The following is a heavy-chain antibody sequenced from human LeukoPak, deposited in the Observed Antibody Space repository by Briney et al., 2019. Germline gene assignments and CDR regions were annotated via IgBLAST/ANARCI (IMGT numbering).Heavy chain of an antibody. CDR1: EYTFTGYY. CDR2: INPNSGGT. J-gene: IGHJ4*02. V-gene: IGHV1-2*02. D-gene: IGHD3-16*01. CDR3: ARDRGPEWWGSFDC. Sequence: ASVKVSCKASEYTFTGYYMHWVRQAPGQGLEWMGWINPNSGGTNYAQKFQGRVTMTRDTSISTAYMDLSSLISDDTAVYYCARDRGPEWWGSFDCWGQGTLVTVSS.